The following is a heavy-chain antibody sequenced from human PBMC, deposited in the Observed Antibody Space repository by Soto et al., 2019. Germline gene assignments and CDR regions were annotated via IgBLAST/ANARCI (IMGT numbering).Heavy chain of an antibody. D-gene: IGHD6-13*01. CDR2: INHSGST. CDR1: GGSFSGYY. Sequence: SETLSLTCAVYGGSFSGYYWSWIRQPPGKGLEWIGEINHSGSTNYNPSLKSRVTISVDTSKNQFSLKLSSVTAADTAVYYCAIYSSSWSGNWFDPWGQGTLVTVSS. J-gene: IGHJ5*02. CDR3: AIYSSSWSGNWFDP. V-gene: IGHV4-34*01.